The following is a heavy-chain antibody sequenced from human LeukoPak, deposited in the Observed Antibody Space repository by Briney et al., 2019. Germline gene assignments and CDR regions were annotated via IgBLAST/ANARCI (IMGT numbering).Heavy chain of an antibody. CDR3: AREKDYGDYIDF. J-gene: IGHJ4*02. D-gene: IGHD4-17*01. Sequence: GRSLSLSCAASGFTFNEYAIHWVRQAPGEGLEWVAVVSSDGINKYYADSVKGRFTISRDNSKNTLYLQMNSLRPEDTAVYYCAREKDYGDYIDFWGQGTLVTVSS. V-gene: IGHV3-30-3*01. CDR1: GFTFNEYA. CDR2: VSSDGINK.